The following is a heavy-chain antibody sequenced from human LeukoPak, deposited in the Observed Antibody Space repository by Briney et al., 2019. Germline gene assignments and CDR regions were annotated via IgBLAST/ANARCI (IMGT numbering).Heavy chain of an antibody. CDR3: ARNPIVVVVAATQVAFDI. D-gene: IGHD2-15*01. CDR2: INHSGST. Sequence: PSETLSLTCAVYGGSFSGYYWSWIRQPPGKGLEWIGEINHSGSTNYNPSLKSRVTISVDTSKNQFSLKLSSVTAADTAVYYCARNPIVVVVAATQVAFDIWGQGTMVTVSS. J-gene: IGHJ3*02. CDR1: GGSFSGYY. V-gene: IGHV4-34*01.